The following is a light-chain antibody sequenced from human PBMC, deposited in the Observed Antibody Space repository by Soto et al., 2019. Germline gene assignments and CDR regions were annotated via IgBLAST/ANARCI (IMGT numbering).Light chain of an antibody. V-gene: IGKV3-11*01. CDR1: QSVSDY. J-gene: IGKJ2*01. Sequence: EVVLTQSPAILSLSAGERATLSCRASQSVSDYLAWYQQKPGQAPRLLMYETSKRATGIPARFSGSGSGTDFTLTISSLEPEDFAVYYCQHRNRWLRTFGQGTKLEIK. CDR2: ETS. CDR3: QHRNRWLRT.